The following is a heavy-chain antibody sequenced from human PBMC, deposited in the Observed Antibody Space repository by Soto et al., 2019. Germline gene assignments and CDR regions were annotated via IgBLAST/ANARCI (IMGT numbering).Heavy chain of an antibody. Sequence: EVQLVESGGGLVQPGGSLRLSCAASGFTFTSYEMIWVRQAPGKGLEWVSYISSSGSTKYYADSVKGRFTISRDTAKNSLYRQMNSLRAEDTAVYYCARVSQSFIEYFQHWGQGTLVTVSS. CDR3: ARVSQSFIEYFQH. J-gene: IGHJ1*01. CDR2: ISSSGSTK. D-gene: IGHD3-16*02. V-gene: IGHV3-48*03. CDR1: GFTFTSYE.